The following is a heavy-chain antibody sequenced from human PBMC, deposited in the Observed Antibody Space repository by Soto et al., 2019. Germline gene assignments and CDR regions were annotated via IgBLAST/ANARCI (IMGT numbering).Heavy chain of an antibody. CDR1: GGTFSSYA. V-gene: IGHV1-69*13. D-gene: IGHD4-17*01. J-gene: IGHJ4*02. Sequence: GASVKVSCKASGGTFSSYAISWVRQAPGQGLEWMGGIIPIFGTANYAQKFQGRVTITADESTSTAYMELSSLRSEDTAVYYCARSHDYGDYFDYWGQGTLVTVSS. CDR3: ARSHDYGDYFDY. CDR2: IIPIFGTA.